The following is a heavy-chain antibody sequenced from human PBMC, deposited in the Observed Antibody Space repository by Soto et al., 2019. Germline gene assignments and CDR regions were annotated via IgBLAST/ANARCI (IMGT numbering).Heavy chain of an antibody. J-gene: IGHJ3*02. CDR1: GFSFSDQA. CDR2: ISASGGSI. CDR3: AKVGPCFYETTGRGSAFDI. V-gene: IGHV3-23*01. Sequence: EVQLLESGGDLVQPGGALRLSCVASGFSFSDQAMTWVRQAPGKGLEWISGISASGGSIYYSDSVKGRFTISRDDSEIRLHLQMNNLRAEDTAVYFCAKVGPCFYETTGRGSAFDIWGQGTKVTVSS. D-gene: IGHD2-8*02.